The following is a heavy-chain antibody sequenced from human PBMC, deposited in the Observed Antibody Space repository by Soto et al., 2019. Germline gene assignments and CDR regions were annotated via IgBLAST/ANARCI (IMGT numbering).Heavy chain of an antibody. D-gene: IGHD3-3*01. CDR3: AIRTPSHTIFGVVILDC. Sequence: ASVKVSCKASGYTFTSYGISWVRQAPGQVLEWMGWISAYNGNTNYAQKLQGRVTMTTDTSTSTAYMELRSLRSDDTAVYYCAIRTPSHTIFGVVILDCWGQGTLVTVSS. CDR2: ISAYNGNT. J-gene: IGHJ4*02. V-gene: IGHV1-18*01. CDR1: GYTFTSYG.